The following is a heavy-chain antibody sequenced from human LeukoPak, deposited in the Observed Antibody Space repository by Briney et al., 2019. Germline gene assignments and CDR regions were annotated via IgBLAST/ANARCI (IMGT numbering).Heavy chain of an antibody. Sequence: GRSLRLSCAASGFTFSSYAMHWVRQAPGKGLEWVAVIPYDGSNKYYADSVKGRFTISRDNSKNTLYLQMNSLRAEDTAVYYCARDRGELGTLDYWGQGTLVTVSS. CDR2: IPYDGSNK. D-gene: IGHD7-27*01. J-gene: IGHJ4*02. CDR1: GFTFSSYA. V-gene: IGHV3-30*04. CDR3: ARDRGELGTLDY.